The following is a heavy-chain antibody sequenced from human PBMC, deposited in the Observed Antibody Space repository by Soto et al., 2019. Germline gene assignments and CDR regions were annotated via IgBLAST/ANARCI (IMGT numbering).Heavy chain of an antibody. J-gene: IGHJ4*02. Sequence: GGSLRLSCSASGFTFTRYSMNWVRQAPGKGLEWVSSISCTTNYIYYGDSMKGRFTISRDNAKNSLYLEMNSLRAEDTAVYYCARESEDLTSNFDYWGQGTLVTVSS. CDR2: ISCTTNYI. V-gene: IGHV3-21*06. CDR3: ARESEDLTSNFDY. CDR1: GFTFTRYS.